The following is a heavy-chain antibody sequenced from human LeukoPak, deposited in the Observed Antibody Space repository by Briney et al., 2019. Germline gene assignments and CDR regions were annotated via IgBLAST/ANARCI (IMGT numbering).Heavy chain of an antibody. CDR2: IYYSGST. CDR3: ARGTAEWFDY. D-gene: IGHD3-3*01. CDR1: GGSISSYX. J-gene: IGHJ4*02. Sequence: SETLSLTCTVSGGSISSYXXSXXXXXXXXXLEWIGYIYYSGSTNYNPSLKSRVTISVDTSKNQFSLKLSSVTAADTAVYYCARGTAEWFDYWGQGTLVTVSS. V-gene: IGHV4-59*01.